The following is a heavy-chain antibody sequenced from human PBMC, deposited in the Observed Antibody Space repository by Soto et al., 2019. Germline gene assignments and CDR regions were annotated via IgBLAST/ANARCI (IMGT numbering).Heavy chain of an antibody. CDR1: GYTFADYG. CDR2: RGPYNGNT. Sequence: QAQLVQSGAEVKKPGASVKVSCQAAGYTFADYGISWVRQAPGPGMEREGWRGPYNGNTNYAQNLQDRDTTTTDTSTNTAYMELRSLRSDDTALYYWARCDCAVGSCYTCWHFDLWGRGTLLTVSS. CDR3: ARCDCAVGSCYTCWHFDL. D-gene: IGHD2-15*01. J-gene: IGHJ2*01. V-gene: IGHV1-18*01.